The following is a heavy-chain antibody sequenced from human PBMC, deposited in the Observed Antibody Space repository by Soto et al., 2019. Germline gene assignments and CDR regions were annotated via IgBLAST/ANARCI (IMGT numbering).Heavy chain of an antibody. J-gene: IGHJ4*02. CDR3: ATNYDILTGYYLSPFDY. CDR1: GVSISSSIYY. Sequence: SETLSLTCTVSGVSISSSIYYWGWIRQPPGKGLEWIGSIYYSGSTYYNPSLKSRVTISVDTSKNQFSLKLSSVTAADTAVYYCATNYDILTGYYLSPFDYWGQGTLVTSPQ. D-gene: IGHD3-9*01. V-gene: IGHV4-39*01. CDR2: IYYSGST.